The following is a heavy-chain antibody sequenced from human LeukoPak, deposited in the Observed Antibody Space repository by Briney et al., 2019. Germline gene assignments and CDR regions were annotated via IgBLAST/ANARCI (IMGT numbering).Heavy chain of an antibody. CDR1: GYTFTSYY. J-gene: IGHJ5*02. Sequence: ASVKVSCKASGYTFTSYYMHWVRQASGQGLEWMGIINASGGSTSYAQKFQGRVTMTRDMSTSTDYMELSSLRSEDTAVYYCARDNSVEDTAWWFDPWGQGTLVTVSS. D-gene: IGHD4-23*01. CDR2: INASGGST. CDR3: ARDNSVEDTAWWFDP. V-gene: IGHV1-46*01.